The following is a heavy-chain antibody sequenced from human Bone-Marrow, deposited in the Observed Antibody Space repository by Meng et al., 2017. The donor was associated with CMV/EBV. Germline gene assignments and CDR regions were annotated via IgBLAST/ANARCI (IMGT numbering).Heavy chain of an antibody. Sequence: SETLSLTCAVYGGSFSGYYWSWIRQPPGKGLEWIGEINHSGSTNYNPSLKSRVTISVDTSKNQFSLKLSPVTAADTAVYYCARTAARRIYYYYYGMDVWGQRNKVHVFS. D-gene: IGHD6-6*01. CDR2: INHSGST. V-gene: IGHV4-34*01. J-gene: IGHJ6*02. CDR1: GGSFSGYY. CDR3: ARTAARRIYYYYYGMDV.